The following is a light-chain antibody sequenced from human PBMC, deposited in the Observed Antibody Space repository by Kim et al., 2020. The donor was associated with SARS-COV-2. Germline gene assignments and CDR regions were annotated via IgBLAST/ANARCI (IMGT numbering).Light chain of an antibody. Sequence: SPGERATLSCRASQSVSSSYLAWYQRKPGQAPRLLIYGASSRATGIPDRFSGSGSGTDFTLTISRLEPEDFAVYYCQQYGSSPGHTFGQGTKLEI. CDR3: QQYGSSPGHT. CDR2: GAS. CDR1: QSVSSSY. V-gene: IGKV3-20*01. J-gene: IGKJ2*01.